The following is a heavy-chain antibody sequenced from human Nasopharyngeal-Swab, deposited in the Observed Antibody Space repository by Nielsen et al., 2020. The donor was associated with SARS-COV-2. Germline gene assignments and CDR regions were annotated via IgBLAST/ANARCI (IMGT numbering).Heavy chain of an antibody. Sequence: WIRPPPGKGLEWIGYIYYSGSTNYNPSLKSRVTISVDTSKNQFSLTLSSVTAADAAVYYCARGIVGATDWGGWFDPWGQGTLVTVSS. CDR3: ARGIVGATDWGGWFDP. CDR2: IYYSGST. J-gene: IGHJ5*02. D-gene: IGHD1-26*01. V-gene: IGHV4-59*01.